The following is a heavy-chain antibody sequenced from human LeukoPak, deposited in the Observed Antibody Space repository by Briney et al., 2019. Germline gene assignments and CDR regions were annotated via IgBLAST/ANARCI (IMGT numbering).Heavy chain of an antibody. V-gene: IGHV3-48*03. Sequence: GGSLRLSCAASGFTFSSYEMHWVRQAPGKGLEWVSYISSSDSTIYYADSVKGRFTISRDNAKNSLYLQMNSLRAEDTAVYYCARVMWDLWRDRGIRYFDWLQKGVAFDIWGQGTMVTVSS. J-gene: IGHJ3*02. D-gene: IGHD3-9*01. CDR1: GFTFSSYE. CDR2: ISSSDSTI. CDR3: ARVMWDLWRDRGIRYFDWLQKGVAFDI.